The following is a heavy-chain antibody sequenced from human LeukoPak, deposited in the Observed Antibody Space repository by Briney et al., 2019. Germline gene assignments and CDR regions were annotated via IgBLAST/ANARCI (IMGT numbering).Heavy chain of an antibody. CDR3: TSWGDTTAEYFQR. CDR1: GFTFNRCW. D-gene: IGHD2-21*02. CDR2: INPDGRDT. J-gene: IGHJ1*01. V-gene: IGHV3-7*01. Sequence: GSLGLSCVVSGFTFNRCWMNWVRQAPGKGLEWVAHINPDGRDTYYVDSVKGRFTISRDNAQNSMYLQMNSLRVEDTAVYYCTSWGDTTAEYFQRWGQGTLVTVSS.